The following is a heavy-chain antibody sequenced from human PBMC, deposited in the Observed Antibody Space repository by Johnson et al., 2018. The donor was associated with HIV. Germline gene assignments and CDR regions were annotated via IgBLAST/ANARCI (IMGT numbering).Heavy chain of an antibody. CDR3: AKDLRGFGCGEWASDYYDFGREQPCQDPRGVVGSIDV. V-gene: IGHV3-30*18. J-gene: IGHJ3*01. CDR2: ISFAGNKK. D-gene: IGHD3-3*01. CDR1: GFSFNNFG. Sequence: VQLVESGGGVVQPGRSLRLSCAASGFSFNNFGFHWVRQAPGKGLEWVAAISFAGNKKHYAESVKGRFTISRENSKNMLFLEMNSLRGEDTAVYYCAKDLRGFGCGEWASDYYDFGREQPCQDPRGVVGSIDVWGHGSLVTVSS.